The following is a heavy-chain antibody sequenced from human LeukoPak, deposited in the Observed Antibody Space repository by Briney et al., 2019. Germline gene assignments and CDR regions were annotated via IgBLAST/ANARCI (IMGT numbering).Heavy chain of an antibody. CDR3: ARDFRSGFPNWFDP. D-gene: IGHD3-3*01. CDR1: GFTFSSYA. V-gene: IGHV3-23*01. CDR2: ITGSGAST. J-gene: IGHJ5*02. Sequence: GGSLRLSCAASGFTFSSYAMTWVRQAPGKGLEWVTAITGSGASTFYADSVKGRFTISRDNSKNTLYLQMNSLRAEDAAVYYCARDFRSGFPNWFDPWGQGALVTVSS.